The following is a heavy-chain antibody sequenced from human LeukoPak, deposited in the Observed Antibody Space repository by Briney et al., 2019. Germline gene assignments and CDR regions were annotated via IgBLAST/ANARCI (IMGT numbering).Heavy chain of an antibody. CDR3: AKDRIVVVPAALDY. D-gene: IGHD2-2*01. V-gene: IGHV3-30*02. J-gene: IGHJ4*02. CDR2: IRYDGSNK. Sequence: PAGSLRLSCAASGCTFSSYGMHWVRKAPGKGLEWVAFIRYDGSNKYYADSVKGRFTISRDNSKNTLYLQMNSLRAEDTAVYYCAKDRIVVVPAALDYWGQGTLVTVSS. CDR1: GCTFSSYG.